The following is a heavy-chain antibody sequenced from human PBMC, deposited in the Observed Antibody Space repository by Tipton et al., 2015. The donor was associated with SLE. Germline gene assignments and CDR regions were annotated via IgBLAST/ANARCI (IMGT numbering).Heavy chain of an antibody. CDR2: INQDGSEK. D-gene: IGHD2-2*01. V-gene: IGHV3-7*01. Sequence: GSLRLSCAASGFTFSSYWMTWVRQAPGKGLEWVANINQDGSEKYYVDSVKGRFTISRDNSKNTLYLQMNSLRAEDTAVYYCARCNPISCYEGGFDYWGQGTLVTVSS. J-gene: IGHJ4*02. CDR3: ARCNPISCYEGGFDY. CDR1: GFTFSSYW.